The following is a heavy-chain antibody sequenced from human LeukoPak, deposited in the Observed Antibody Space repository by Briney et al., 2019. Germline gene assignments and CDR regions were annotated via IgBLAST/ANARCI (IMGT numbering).Heavy chain of an antibody. CDR1: GFTFRSYA. Sequence: GGSLRLPCAASGFTFRSYAMSWVPQAPGKGPELVSAISGSGGSTYYADSVKGRFTISRDNSKNTLYLQMNSLRAEDTAVYYCAKAIRYCSSTSCPLNWFDPWGQGTLVTVSS. V-gene: IGHV3-23*01. D-gene: IGHD2-2*01. J-gene: IGHJ5*02. CDR3: AKAIRYCSSTSCPLNWFDP. CDR2: ISGSGGST.